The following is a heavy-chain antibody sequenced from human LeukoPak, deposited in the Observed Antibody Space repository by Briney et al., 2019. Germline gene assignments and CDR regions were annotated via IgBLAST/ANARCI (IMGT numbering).Heavy chain of an antibody. J-gene: IGHJ5*02. V-gene: IGHV1-18*01. CDR1: GYTFTSYG. CDR2: ISGYNGNT. CDR3: VRGGLSTGFDP. Sequence: ASVKVSCKASGYTFTSYGISWVRQAPGQGLEWMGWISGYNGNTNYAPKLQGRVTMTTDTSTSTAYMELRSLISDDTAVYYCVRGGLSTGFDPWGQGTLVTVSS. D-gene: IGHD3-10*01.